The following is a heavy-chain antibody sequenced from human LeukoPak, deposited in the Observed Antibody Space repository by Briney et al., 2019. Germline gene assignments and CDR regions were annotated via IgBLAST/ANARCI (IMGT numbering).Heavy chain of an antibody. CDR3: AKDHRFHPAMVNDY. Sequence: GGSLRLSCAASGFSFSNYAMSWVRQAPGKGLEWVSIISGGGGSTYYADSVKGRFTISRDNSKNTLYLQMNSLRAEDTAVYYCAKDHRFHPAMVNDYWGQGTLVTVSS. V-gene: IGHV3-23*01. CDR1: GFSFSNYA. CDR2: ISGGGGST. D-gene: IGHD5-18*01. J-gene: IGHJ4*02.